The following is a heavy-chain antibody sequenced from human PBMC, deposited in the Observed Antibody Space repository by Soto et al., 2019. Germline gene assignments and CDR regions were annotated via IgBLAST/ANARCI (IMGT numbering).Heavy chain of an antibody. CDR2: IYYSGNT. Sequence: QVQLQESGPGLVKPSQTLSLMCTVSGGSLSSGGYYWSWIRQHPGKGLEWIGYIYYSGNTYYNPSLKSRITISVDTSKNQFSLKLRSVTAADTAVYFCARVLWGPITMARGITSYVDSWGLGTLVTVSS. D-gene: IGHD3-10*01. J-gene: IGHJ4*02. CDR3: ARVLWGPITMARGITSYVDS. V-gene: IGHV4-31*03. CDR1: GGSLSSGGYY.